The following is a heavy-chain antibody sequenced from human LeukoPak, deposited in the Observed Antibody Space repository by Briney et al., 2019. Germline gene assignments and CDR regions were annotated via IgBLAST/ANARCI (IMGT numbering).Heavy chain of an antibody. Sequence: PGRSLRLSCAASGFTFSSYGMHWVRQAPGKGPEWVTVISYDGSNKYYADSVKGRFTISRDNSKNTLYLQMNSLRAEDTAVYYCAKGSASSRPYYFDYWGQGALVTVSS. D-gene: IGHD2-15*01. J-gene: IGHJ4*02. V-gene: IGHV3-30*18. CDR1: GFTFSSYG. CDR2: ISYDGSNK. CDR3: AKGSASSRPYYFDY.